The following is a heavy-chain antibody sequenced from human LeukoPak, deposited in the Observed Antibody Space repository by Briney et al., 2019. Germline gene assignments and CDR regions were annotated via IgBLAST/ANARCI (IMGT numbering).Heavy chain of an antibody. CDR2: MYYSGIT. CDR1: VGSISSDGYY. Sequence: PSETLSLTRTVSVGSISSDGYYGNWIRQPPGEGVEWIGYMYYSGITYYNPSLKSRVTISVDTSKNQFSLMLTSVTAADTAVYYCARFRRNYYDSSGSLTFDIWGQGTMVTVSS. D-gene: IGHD3-22*01. V-gene: IGHV4-31*03. J-gene: IGHJ3*02. CDR3: ARFRRNYYDSSGSLTFDI.